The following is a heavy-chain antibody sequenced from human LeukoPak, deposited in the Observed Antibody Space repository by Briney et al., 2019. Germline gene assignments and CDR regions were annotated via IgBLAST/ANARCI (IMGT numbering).Heavy chain of an antibody. J-gene: IGHJ6*02. CDR1: GYTFTNFE. CDR2: MSPNSDNT. Sequence: GASVKVSCKASGYTFTNFEINWVRQTTGQGLEWMGWMSPNSDNTAYAQKFQGRVTMTRNTSISTAYMELSSLRSEDTAVYYCARFRIHYGSGSPSGLDVWGQGTTVTVSS. CDR3: ARFRIHYGSGSPSGLDV. D-gene: IGHD3-10*01. V-gene: IGHV1-8*02.